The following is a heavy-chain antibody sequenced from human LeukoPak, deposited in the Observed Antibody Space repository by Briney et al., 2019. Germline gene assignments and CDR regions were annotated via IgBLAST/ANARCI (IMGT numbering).Heavy chain of an antibody. CDR2: INHSGST. CDR1: GGSFSGYY. J-gene: IGHJ3*02. CDR3: ARVAGGANDAFDI. V-gene: IGHV4-34*01. Sequence: PSETLSPTCAVYGGSFSGYYWSWIRQPPGKGLEWIGEINHSGSTNYNPSLKSRVTISVDTSKNQFSLKLSSVTAADTAVYYCARVAGGANDAFDIWGQGTMVTVSS. D-gene: IGHD4-17*01.